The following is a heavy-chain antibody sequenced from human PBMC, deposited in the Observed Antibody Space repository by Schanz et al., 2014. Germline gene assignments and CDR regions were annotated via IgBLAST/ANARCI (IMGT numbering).Heavy chain of an antibody. J-gene: IGHJ6*02. D-gene: IGHD1-1*01. Sequence: EVQLVESGGGLVQPGGSLRLSCAASGFIFSNFAMEWVRQAPGKGLEWVSAISSTGGSTYYADSVKGRFTISRDNSKNTLSLLVNSLRGEDTATYYCAKAFRTTKYYGMDVWGQGTTVTVS. CDR2: ISSTGGST. CDR3: AKAFRTTKYYGMDV. V-gene: IGHV3-23*04. CDR1: GFIFSNFA.